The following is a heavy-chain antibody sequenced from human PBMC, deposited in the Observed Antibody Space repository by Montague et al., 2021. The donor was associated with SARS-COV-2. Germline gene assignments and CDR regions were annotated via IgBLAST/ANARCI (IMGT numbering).Heavy chain of an antibody. CDR2: IWYDGSNK. CDR3: ARELLVTGDIDY. CDR1: GFTFSSYG. Sequence: SLRLSCAASGFTFSSYGMHWVRQAPGKGLEWVAVIWYDGSNKYYADSVKGRFTISRDNSKNTLYLQMNSLRAEGTAVYYCARELLVTGDIDYWGQGTLVTVSS. D-gene: IGHD7-27*01. V-gene: IGHV3-33*01. J-gene: IGHJ4*02.